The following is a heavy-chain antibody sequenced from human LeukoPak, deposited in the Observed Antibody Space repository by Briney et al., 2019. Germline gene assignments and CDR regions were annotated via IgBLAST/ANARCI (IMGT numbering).Heavy chain of an antibody. D-gene: IGHD2-2*01. J-gene: IGHJ6*03. CDR1: GGSIGSYY. CDR2: IYTSGST. CDR3: ASSKVVPAAIHYYYYMDV. V-gene: IGHV4-4*07. Sequence: SETLSLTCTVSGGSIGSYYWSWIRQPAGKGLEWIGRIYTSGSTNYNPSLKSRVTMSVDTSKNQFSLKLSSVTAADTAVYYCASSKVVPAAIHYYYYMDVWGKGTTVTVSS.